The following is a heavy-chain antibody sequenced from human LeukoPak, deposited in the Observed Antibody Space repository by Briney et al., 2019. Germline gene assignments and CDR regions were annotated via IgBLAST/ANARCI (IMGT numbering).Heavy chain of an antibody. CDR1: GGTISRYY. D-gene: IGHD1-26*01. J-gene: IGHJ4*02. CDR2: IYSSGST. V-gene: IGHV4-59*08. CDR3: ARHESAVGALFY. Sequence: PSETLSLTCTVSGGTISRYYWSWIRQSPGKGLEWIGYIYSSGSTNYNPSLKSRVTISVDTSRNQFSLNLRSVTAAETAVYYCARHESAVGALFYWGQGTLVTVSS.